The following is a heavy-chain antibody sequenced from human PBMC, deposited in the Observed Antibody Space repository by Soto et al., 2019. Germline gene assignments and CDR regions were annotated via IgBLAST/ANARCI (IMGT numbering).Heavy chain of an antibody. CDR1: GFTFDDYA. D-gene: IGHD2-2*01. CDR3: ARDRYCSSTSCSIFDY. J-gene: IGHJ4*02. Sequence: PGGSLRLSCATSGFTFDDYAMHWVRQAPGKGLEWVSGISWNSGSIGYVDSVKGRFTISRDNAKNSLYLQMNSLRAEDTAVYYCARDRYCSSTSCSIFDYWGQGTLVTVSS. V-gene: IGHV3-9*01. CDR2: ISWNSGSI.